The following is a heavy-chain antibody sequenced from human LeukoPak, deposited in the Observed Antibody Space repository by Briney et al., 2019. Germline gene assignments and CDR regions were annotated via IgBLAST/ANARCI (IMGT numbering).Heavy chain of an antibody. J-gene: IGHJ4*02. Sequence: PGGSLRLSCTASGFTFGDYAMSWFRQAPGEGLEWVGFIRSKAHGGTTEYAASVRGRFTISRDDSKSIAYLQMDSPKTEDTAVYYCTRAGRYCSGGSCYSFYWGQGTLVTVSS. CDR3: TRAGRYCSGGSCYSFY. D-gene: IGHD2-15*01. CDR2: IRSKAHGGTT. V-gene: IGHV3-49*03. CDR1: GFTFGDYA.